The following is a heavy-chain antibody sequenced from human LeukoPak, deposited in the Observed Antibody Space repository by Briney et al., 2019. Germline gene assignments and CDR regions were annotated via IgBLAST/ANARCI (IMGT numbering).Heavy chain of an antibody. CDR3: ARGLLRYFDCLDY. Sequence: SETLSLTCTVSGGSISSSSYYWGWIRQPPGKGLEWIGSIYYSGSTYYNPSLKSRVTISVDTSKNQFSLKLSSVTAADTAVYYCARGLLRYFDCLDYWGQGTLVTVSS. V-gene: IGHV4-39*07. CDR2: IYYSGST. CDR1: GGSISSSSYY. J-gene: IGHJ4*02. D-gene: IGHD3-9*01.